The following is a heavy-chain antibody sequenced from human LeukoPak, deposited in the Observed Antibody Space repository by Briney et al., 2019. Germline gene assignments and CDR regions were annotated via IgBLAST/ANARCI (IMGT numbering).Heavy chain of an antibody. J-gene: IGHJ4*02. D-gene: IGHD2-8*01. CDR3: VKAPYCSNGVCYGSGDY. CDR1: GFTFSTYA. Sequence: GGSLRLSCAASGFTFSTYAVTWVRQAPGKGLEWVSAISSSGGSTYYADSVKGRFTISRDNSKNTLYLQMGSLRPEDTAVYYCVKAPYCSNGVCYGSGDYWGQGTLVTVSS. CDR2: ISSSGGST. V-gene: IGHV3-23*01.